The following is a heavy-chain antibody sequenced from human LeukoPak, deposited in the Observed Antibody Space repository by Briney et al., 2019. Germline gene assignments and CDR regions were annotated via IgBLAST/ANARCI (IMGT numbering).Heavy chain of an antibody. J-gene: IGHJ3*02. CDR3: AKDIYPTPARPDAFDI. Sequence: GGSLRLSCAASGFTFYDYAMHWVRHAPGKGLEWVSLIYGDGGSTYYADSVKGRFTNARDNSKNSLYLQMNSLRTDDTALYFCAKDIYPTPARPDAFDIWGQGTMVTVSS. V-gene: IGHV3-43*02. CDR2: IYGDGGST. CDR1: GFTFYDYA. D-gene: IGHD2-2*02.